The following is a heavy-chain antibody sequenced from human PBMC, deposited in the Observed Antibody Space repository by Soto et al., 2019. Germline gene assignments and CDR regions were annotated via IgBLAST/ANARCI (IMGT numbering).Heavy chain of an antibody. CDR2: IYYSGST. CDR3: ARVPYSGYVFDY. V-gene: IGHV4-59*01. CDR1: GGSISSYY. Sequence: QVQLQESGPGLVKPSETLSLTCTVSGGSISSYYWSWIQQPPGKGLEWIGYIYYSGSTNYNPSLKSRVTISVDTSKNQFSLKLSSVTAADTAVYYCARVPYSGYVFDYWGQGTLVTVSS. D-gene: IGHD5-12*01. J-gene: IGHJ4*02.